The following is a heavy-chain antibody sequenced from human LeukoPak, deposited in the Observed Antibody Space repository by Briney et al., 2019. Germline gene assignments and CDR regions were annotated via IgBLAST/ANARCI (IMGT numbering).Heavy chain of an antibody. D-gene: IGHD3-10*01. CDR1: GGSISSSSYY. CDR3: AGVLGKYGSGSYYKGSNWFDP. CDR2: IYYSGST. J-gene: IGHJ5*02. V-gene: IGHV4-30-4*01. Sequence: SETLSLTCTVSGGSISSSSYYWSWIRQPPGKGLVWIGYIYYSGSTYYNTSLKSRVTISVDTSKNQFSLKLSSVTAADTAVYYCAGVLGKYGSGSYYKGSNWFDPWGQGTLVTVSS.